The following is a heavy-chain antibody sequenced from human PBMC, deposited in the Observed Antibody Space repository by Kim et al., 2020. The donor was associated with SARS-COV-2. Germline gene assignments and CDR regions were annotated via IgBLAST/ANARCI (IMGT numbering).Heavy chain of an antibody. CDR3: VKEAAFTTIVVDYYFDY. Sequence: GGSLRLSCVASGFTFSDYGMHWVRQAPGKGLEWVGIVSYEGRNTYYAGSVKGRFTISRDNSKNTLYLQMDSLRAEDTAIYYCVKEAAFTTIVVDYYFDYWGQGTLFTVSS. D-gene: IGHD3-22*01. V-gene: IGHV3-30*18. J-gene: IGHJ4*02. CDR2: VSYEGRNT. CDR1: GFTFSDYG.